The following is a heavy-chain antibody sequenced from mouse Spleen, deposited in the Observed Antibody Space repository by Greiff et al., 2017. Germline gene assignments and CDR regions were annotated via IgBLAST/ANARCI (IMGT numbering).Heavy chain of an antibody. V-gene: IGHV5-4*03. CDR2: ISDGGSYT. Sequence: DVKLVESGGGLVKPGGSLKLSCAASGFTFSSYAMSWVRQTPEKRLEWVATISDGGSYTYYPDNVKGRFTISRDNAKNNLYLQMSHLKSEDTAMYYCARKAETAPSWFAYWGQGTLVTVSA. CDR1: GFTFSSYA. D-gene: IGHD3-2*01. CDR3: ARKAETAPSWFAY. J-gene: IGHJ3*01.